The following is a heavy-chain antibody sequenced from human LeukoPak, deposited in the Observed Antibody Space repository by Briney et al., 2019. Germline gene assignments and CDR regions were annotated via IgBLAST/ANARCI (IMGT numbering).Heavy chain of an antibody. CDR1: GVTLSNYA. CDR2: ISSSGSGGNT. V-gene: IGHV3-23*01. J-gene: IGHJ4*02. D-gene: IGHD1-26*01. CDR3: AKFHPRGSKECFDY. Sequence: GGSLRLSCVASGVTLSNYAMSWARQAPGKGLEWVSGISSSGSGGNTYYADSVKGRFTISRDNSKNTLYLQMNSLRAEDTAVYYCAKFHPRGSKECFDYWGQGTLVTVSS.